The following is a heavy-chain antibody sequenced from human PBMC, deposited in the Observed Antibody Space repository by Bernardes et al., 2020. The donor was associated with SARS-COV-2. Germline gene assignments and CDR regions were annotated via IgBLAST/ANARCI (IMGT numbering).Heavy chain of an antibody. CDR2: IYQSGTT. CDR1: GGSISSCDYS. CDR3: ARGTLTSRATYYFDY. V-gene: IGHV4-30-2*01. J-gene: IGHJ4*02. Sequence: PLSLTCAVFGGSISSCDYSWSWLLQPPGKGLEWIGYIYQSGTTYYNPSLKSRVTISLDTSKTHFSLNLSSVTAADTAMYYCARGTLTSRATYYFDYWGQGTLVTVSS.